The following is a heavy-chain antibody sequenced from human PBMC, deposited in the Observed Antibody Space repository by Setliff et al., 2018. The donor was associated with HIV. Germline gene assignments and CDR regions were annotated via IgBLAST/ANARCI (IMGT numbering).Heavy chain of an antibody. CDR1: GGSISSGSYY. CDR3: ARTEDYSYGDAPFDD. D-gene: IGHD5-18*01. CDR2: IYQTGVT. V-gene: IGHV4-39*07. J-gene: IGHJ4*01. Sequence: PSETLSLTCTVSGGSISSGSYYWSWIRQPPGKGLEWIGSIYQTGVTYYDPSLKSRVTISVDTSKNQFSLKLSSVTAADTAVYYCARTEDYSYGDAPFDDWGHGTLVTVSS.